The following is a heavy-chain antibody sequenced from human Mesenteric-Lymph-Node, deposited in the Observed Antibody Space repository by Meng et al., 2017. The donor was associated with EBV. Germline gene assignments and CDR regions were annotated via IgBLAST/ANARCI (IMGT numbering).Heavy chain of an antibody. V-gene: IGHV3-30*03. Sequence: QVQLVESGGGVVQPGRSLRLSCAASGFSFTYYGMHWVRQAPGKGLEWVAVISYDEINKYYADSVKDRFTISKDNSKNTLYLQMNSLRAEDTAVYYCARLTDYWGQGTLVTVSS. J-gene: IGHJ4*02. CDR2: ISYDEINK. CDR3: ARLTDY. D-gene: IGHD3-9*01. CDR1: GFSFTYYG.